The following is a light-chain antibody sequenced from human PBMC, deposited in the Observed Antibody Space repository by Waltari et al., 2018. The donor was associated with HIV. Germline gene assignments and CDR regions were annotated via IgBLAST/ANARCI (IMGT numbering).Light chain of an antibody. CDR2: KDT. Sequence: SDELTQPPSVSVSPGQTATITCAGDASPKQATHWYQQKSGKAPVLLIQKDTERPSGIPGRFAGSSSGTIVTLTISGVQAEDEADYYCQSADATGSSVLFGGGTKLTVL. CDR1: ASPKQA. J-gene: IGLJ2*01. CDR3: QSADATGSSVL. V-gene: IGLV3-25*03.